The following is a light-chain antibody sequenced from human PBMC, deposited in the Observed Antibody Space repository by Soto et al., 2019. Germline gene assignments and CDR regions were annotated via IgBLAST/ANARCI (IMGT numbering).Light chain of an antibody. Sequence: QSALTQPASVSGSPGQSITISCTGINSDLDSYVSWYQQYPGKAPKLIIYEVSHRPSGISNRFSGSKSDSTASLTISGLQAEDEADYYCISNTLTSTWVFGGGTKLTVL. J-gene: IGLJ3*02. V-gene: IGLV2-14*01. CDR3: ISNTLTSTWV. CDR2: EVS. CDR1: NSDLDSY.